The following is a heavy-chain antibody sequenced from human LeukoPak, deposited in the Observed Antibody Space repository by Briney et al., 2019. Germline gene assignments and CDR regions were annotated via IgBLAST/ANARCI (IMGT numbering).Heavy chain of an antibody. J-gene: IGHJ4*02. D-gene: IGHD2-2*02. CDR1: GYTFTSYG. V-gene: IGHV1-18*01. CDR3: ARVWTQSDCSSTSCYTPLFDY. CDR2: ISAYNGNT. Sequence: GASVKVSCKASGYTFTSYGISWVRQAPGQGLEWMGWISAYNGNTNYAQKLQGRVTMTTDTSTSTAYMELRSLRSDDTAVYYCARVWTQSDCSSTSCYTPLFDYWGQGTLVTVSS.